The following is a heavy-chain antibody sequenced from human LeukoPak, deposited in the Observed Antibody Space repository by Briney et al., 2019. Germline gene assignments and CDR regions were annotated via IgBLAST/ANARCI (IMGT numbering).Heavy chain of an antibody. D-gene: IGHD1-26*01. CDR2: INHSGYT. CDR1: GGSFSGYY. J-gene: IGHJ4*02. CDR3: ARWMVGDTFDY. V-gene: IGHV4-34*01. Sequence: SETLSLTCAVYGGSFSGYYWSWIRQPPGKGLEWIGEINHSGYTNYNPSLKSRVTISVDTSKNQLSLKLSSVTAADTAVYYCARWMVGDTFDYWGQGTLVTVSS.